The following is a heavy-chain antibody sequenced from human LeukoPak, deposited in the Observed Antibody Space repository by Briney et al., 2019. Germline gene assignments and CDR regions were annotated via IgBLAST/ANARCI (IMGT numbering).Heavy chain of an antibody. Sequence: GASVKVSCKASGHTFTDYHVHWVRQAPGLGPEWMGVINLSDGSTTYAQKLQGRVTMTRDKSTATVYMDLRSLGFDDTAVYYCARVRETGSFYRALDYWGQGTPVTVSS. V-gene: IGHV1-46*01. CDR2: INLSDGST. CDR3: ARVRETGSFYRALDY. J-gene: IGHJ4*02. D-gene: IGHD3-10*01. CDR1: GHTFTDYH.